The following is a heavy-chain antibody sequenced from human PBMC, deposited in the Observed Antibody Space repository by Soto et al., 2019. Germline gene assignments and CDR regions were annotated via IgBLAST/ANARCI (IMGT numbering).Heavy chain of an antibody. CDR1: GYTFTGYY. D-gene: IGHD3-9*01. CDR3: ARHGDDILTGYYYYGMDV. Sequence: ASVKVSCKASGYTFTGYYTHWVRQAPGQGLEWMGWINPNSGGTNYAQKFQGRVTMTRDTSISTAYMELSRLRSDDTAVYYCARHGDDILTGYYYYGMDVWGQGTTVTVSS. CDR2: INPNSGGT. V-gene: IGHV1-2*02. J-gene: IGHJ6*02.